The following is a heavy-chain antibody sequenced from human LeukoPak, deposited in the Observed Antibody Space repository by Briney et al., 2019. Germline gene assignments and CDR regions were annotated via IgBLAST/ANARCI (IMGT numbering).Heavy chain of an antibody. Sequence: ASVKVSCKASGYTFTSYDINWVRQATGQGLEWMGWMNPNSGNTGYAQKFQGRVTMTRNTSISTAYMELSSLRSEDTAVYYCARGAETSYYDFWSGYSTWDAFDIWGQGTMVTVSS. V-gene: IGHV1-8*01. CDR2: MNPNSGNT. J-gene: IGHJ3*02. D-gene: IGHD3-3*01. CDR1: GYTFTSYD. CDR3: ARGAETSYYDFWSGYSTWDAFDI.